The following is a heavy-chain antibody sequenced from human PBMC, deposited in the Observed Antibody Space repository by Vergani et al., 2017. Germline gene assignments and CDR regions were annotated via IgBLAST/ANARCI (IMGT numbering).Heavy chain of an antibody. Sequence: EVQLVQSGAEVKKPGESLKISCKGSGYSFTSYWIGWVRQMPGKGLEWMGIIYPGDSDTRYSPSFQGQVTISADKSISTAYLQWSSLKASDTAMYYCARLIEYDILTGYPANWFDPWGQGTLVTVSS. CDR2: IYPGDSDT. D-gene: IGHD3-9*01. V-gene: IGHV5-51*01. CDR1: GYSFTSYW. J-gene: IGHJ5*02. CDR3: ARLIEYDILTGYPANWFDP.